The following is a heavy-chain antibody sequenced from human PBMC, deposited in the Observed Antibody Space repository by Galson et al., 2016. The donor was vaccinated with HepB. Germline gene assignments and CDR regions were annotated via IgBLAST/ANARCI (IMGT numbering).Heavy chain of an antibody. CDR1: GGSISSSRYY. V-gene: IGHV4-39*01. Sequence: SETLSLTCTVSGGSISSSRYYWGWTRQPPGKGLEWIGSIYYTGSPYYNPSLKSRVTISVDTSKNQFSLKLTSVTAPDTAVYYCASPLIELRDAFDVWGQGTMVTVSS. CDR3: ASPLIELRDAFDV. D-gene: IGHD2-8*01. CDR2: IYYTGSP. J-gene: IGHJ3*01.